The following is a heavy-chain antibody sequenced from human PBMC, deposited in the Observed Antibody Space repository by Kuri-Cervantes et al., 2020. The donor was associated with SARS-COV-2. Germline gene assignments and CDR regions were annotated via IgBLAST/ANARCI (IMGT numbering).Heavy chain of an antibody. J-gene: IGHJ4*02. CDR1: GFTFSSYA. D-gene: IGHD3-3*01. V-gene: IGHV3-30-3*01. Sequence: LSLTCAASGFTFSSYAMHWVRQAPGKGLEWVAVISYDGSNKYYADSVKGRLTISRDNSKNTLYLQMNSLRAEDTAVYYCAKDFLITIFGVVITYLDYWGQGTLVTVSS. CDR3: AKDFLITIFGVVITYLDY. CDR2: ISYDGSNK.